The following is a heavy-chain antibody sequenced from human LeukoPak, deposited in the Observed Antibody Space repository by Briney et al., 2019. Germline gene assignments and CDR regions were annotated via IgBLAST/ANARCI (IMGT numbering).Heavy chain of an antibody. CDR2: FDPEDGET. V-gene: IGHV1-24*01. CDR1: GYTLTELS. D-gene: IGHD1-26*01. Sequence: ASVKVSCKVSGYTLTELSMHWVRQAPGKGLEWMGGFDPEDGETIYAQKFQGRVTMTEDTSTDTAYMELSSLRSEDTAVYYCATGEGVGATYGGYYFDYRGQGTLVTVSS. J-gene: IGHJ4*02. CDR3: ATGEGVGATYGGYYFDY.